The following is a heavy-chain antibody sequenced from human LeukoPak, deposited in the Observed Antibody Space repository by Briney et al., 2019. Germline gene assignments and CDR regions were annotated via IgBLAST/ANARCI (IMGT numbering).Heavy chain of an antibody. Sequence: GGSLRLSCAASGFTVSSNYMSWVRQAPGKGLEWVSVIYSGGSTYYADSVKGRFTISRDNSKNTLYLQMNSLRAEDTAVYYCARAPSRYCSGGSCHTAYWYFDLWGRGTLVTVSS. V-gene: IGHV3-53*01. CDR3: ARAPSRYCSGGSCHTAYWYFDL. CDR2: IYSGGST. J-gene: IGHJ2*01. D-gene: IGHD2-15*01. CDR1: GFTVSSNY.